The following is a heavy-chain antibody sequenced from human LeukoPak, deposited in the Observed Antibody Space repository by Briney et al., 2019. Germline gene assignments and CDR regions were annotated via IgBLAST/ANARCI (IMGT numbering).Heavy chain of an antibody. V-gene: IGHV3-23*05. CDR3: AKADRSSSRRPFDP. CDR1: GFSFSRYS. J-gene: IGHJ5*02. Sequence: GGSLRLSCAASGFSFSRYSMSWVHQAPGKGLEWVSVIDNTGSDTFYADSVKGRFTISRDNSKDTLFLQMNSLRVDDTALYYCAKADRSSSRRPFDPWGQGTLVTVSS. D-gene: IGHD6-6*01. CDR2: IDNTGSDT.